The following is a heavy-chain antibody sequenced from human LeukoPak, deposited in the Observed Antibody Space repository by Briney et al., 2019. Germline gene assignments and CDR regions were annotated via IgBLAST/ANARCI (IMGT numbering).Heavy chain of an antibody. CDR1: GFTFSTYS. V-gene: IGHV3-48*01. Sequence: GGSLRLSCAASGFTFSTYSMNWVRQAPGKGLEWVSYISSRGSSIYYGDSVKGRFTISRDNAKNSLYLQMSSLRVEDTAVYYCARDLVSYYNYYMDVWGKGTTVTVSS. J-gene: IGHJ6*03. D-gene: IGHD3-16*01. CDR2: ISSRGSSI. CDR3: ARDLVSYYNYYMDV.